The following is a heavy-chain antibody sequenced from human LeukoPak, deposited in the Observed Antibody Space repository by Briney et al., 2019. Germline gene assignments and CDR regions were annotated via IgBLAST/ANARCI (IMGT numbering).Heavy chain of an antibody. CDR1: GFTFSSYG. V-gene: IGHV3-33*01. CDR3: ARDSGNQYDYVWGSYRTTFFDY. D-gene: IGHD3-16*02. J-gene: IGHJ4*02. CDR2: IWYDGSNK. Sequence: GGSLRLSRAASGFTFSSYGMHWVRQAPGKGLEWVAVIWYDGSNKYYADSVKGRFTISRDNSKNTLYLQMNSLRAEDTAVYYCARDSGNQYDYVWGSYRTTFFDYWGQGTLVTVSS.